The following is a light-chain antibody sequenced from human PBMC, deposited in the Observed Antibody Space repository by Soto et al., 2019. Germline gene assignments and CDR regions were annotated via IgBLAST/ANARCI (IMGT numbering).Light chain of an antibody. J-gene: IGLJ2*01. V-gene: IGLV2-14*02. CDR2: EDT. Sequence: QSALTQPASVSGSPGQSITISCTGSPDLVSWYQQHPGSAPKLLIDEDTKRPSAVSERFSGSRSGNTASLTISGLQADDEADYYCSSYTSSSTLVFGGGTKLTVL. CDR1: PDL. CDR3: SSYTSSSTLV.